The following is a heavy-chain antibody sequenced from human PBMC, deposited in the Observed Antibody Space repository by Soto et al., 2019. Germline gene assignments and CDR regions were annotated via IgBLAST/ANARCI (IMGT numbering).Heavy chain of an antibody. J-gene: IGHJ5*02. D-gene: IGHD2-15*01. Sequence: EVLLVESGGGLVQPGGSLRLSCAASGFTFSSYWMNWVRQAPGKGLERLATIKPDGTEKYYVDSVRGRFTISRDNAENSLYLQMNSLGAEDTAVYYCAGGQWWSLDRWGQGILVTVSS. V-gene: IGHV3-7*01. CDR1: GFTFSSYW. CDR2: IKPDGTEK. CDR3: AGGQWWSLDR.